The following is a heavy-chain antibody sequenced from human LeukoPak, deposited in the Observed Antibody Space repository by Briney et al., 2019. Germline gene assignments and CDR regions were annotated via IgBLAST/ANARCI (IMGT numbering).Heavy chain of an antibody. Sequence: GGSLRLSCVASGFTVSSTHMSWVPQAPGKGLEWVSVIYSGGSTYYADSVKGRFTISRDTFKNTLYLQMNSLRVEDTAMYYCASGPRGRGYFQHWGQGTLVTISS. CDR2: IYSGGST. V-gene: IGHV3-53*01. D-gene: IGHD3-10*01. J-gene: IGHJ1*01. CDR1: GFTVSSTH. CDR3: ASGPRGRGYFQH.